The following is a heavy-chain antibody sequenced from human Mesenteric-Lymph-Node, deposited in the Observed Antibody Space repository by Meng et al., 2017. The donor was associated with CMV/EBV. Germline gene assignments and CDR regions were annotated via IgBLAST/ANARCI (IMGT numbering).Heavy chain of an antibody. V-gene: IGHV3-53*01. Sequence: GGSLRLSCAASGFTFSTYPMNWVRQAPGKGLEWVSVIYGGGTTYYADSVKGRFTISRDNSKNTLFLQMDSLRAEDTAVYYCAGESGVPNGMDVWGQGTTVTVSS. J-gene: IGHJ6*02. CDR1: GFTFSTYP. D-gene: IGHD2-2*01. CDR3: AGESGVPNGMDV. CDR2: IYGGGTT.